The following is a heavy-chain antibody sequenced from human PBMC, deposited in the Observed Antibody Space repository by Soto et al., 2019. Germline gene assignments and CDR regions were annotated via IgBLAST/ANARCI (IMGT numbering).Heavy chain of an antibody. D-gene: IGHD4-17*01. J-gene: IGHJ3*02. V-gene: IGHV3-15*01. CDR3: TTDYGWAFET. CDR1: GISLSNVK. Sequence: EVQLVASGGGLVKPGESLRLSCAGSGISLSNVKMTWVRQAPAKGLEWLGRIKSKTDGGTADYPAAVRGRFAISRDDSINTLPLLLSSLRTEDTGVYYCTTDYGWAFETWGQGTMVTVSS. CDR2: IKSKTDGGTA.